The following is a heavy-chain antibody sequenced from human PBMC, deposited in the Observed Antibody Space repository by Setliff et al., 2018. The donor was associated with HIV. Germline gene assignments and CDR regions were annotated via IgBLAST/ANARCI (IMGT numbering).Heavy chain of an antibody. D-gene: IGHD6-25*01. V-gene: IGHV1-18*01. CDR1: GYTFDSYG. Sequence: GASVKVSCKASGYTFDSYGISWVRQAPGQGLEWMGWITDYNGNTNYAQKLQGRVTMTTDTSTSTAYMELRSLRSDDTAVYYCARDRLNVYSSGWGVGYWGQGTLVTVSS. J-gene: IGHJ4*02. CDR2: ITDYNGNT. CDR3: ARDRLNVYSSGWGVGY.